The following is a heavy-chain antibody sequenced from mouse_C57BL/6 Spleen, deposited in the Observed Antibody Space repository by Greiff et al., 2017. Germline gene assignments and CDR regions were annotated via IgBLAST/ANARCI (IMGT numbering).Heavy chain of an antibody. J-gene: IGHJ4*01. D-gene: IGHD1-1*01. CDR1: GYTFTSYW. V-gene: IGHV1-72*01. Sequence: QVQLQQPGAELVKPGASVKLSCKASGYTFTSYWMHWVKQRPGRGLGWIGRFDPISGGTKYHEKFKSKATLTVDKPSSTDYMRLSSLTSEDSAVYYCERGATVVEGYAMDYWGQGTSVTVSS. CDR2: FDPISGGT. CDR3: ERGATVVEGYAMDY.